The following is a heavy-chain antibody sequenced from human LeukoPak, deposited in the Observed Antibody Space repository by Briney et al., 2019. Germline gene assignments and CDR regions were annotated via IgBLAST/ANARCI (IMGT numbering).Heavy chain of an antibody. D-gene: IGHD3-10*02. J-gene: IGHJ6*04. V-gene: IGHV3-11*01. CDR2: ISRSGSTK. CDR1: GFTFSDYN. CDR3: AELGITMIGGV. Sequence: PGGSLRLSCAASGFTFSDYNMRWIRQAPGKGLEWVSSISRSGSTKYYADSVKGRFTISRDNAKNSQFLQMNSQRAEDTAVYYCAELGITMIGGVWGKGTTVTISS.